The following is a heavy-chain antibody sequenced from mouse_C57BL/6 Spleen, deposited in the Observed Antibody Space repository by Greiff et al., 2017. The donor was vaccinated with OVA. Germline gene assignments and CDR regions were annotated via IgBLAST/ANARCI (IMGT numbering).Heavy chain of an antibody. D-gene: IGHD2-5*01. V-gene: IGHV1-26*01. CDR3: ARSLYSNYVDYYAMDY. CDR2: INPNNGGT. CDR1: GYTFTDYY. J-gene: IGHJ4*01. Sequence: VQLQQSGPELVKPGASVKISCKASGYTFTDYYMNWVKQSHGKSLEWIGDINPNNGGTSYNQKFKGKATLTVDKSSSTAYMELRSLTSEDSAVYYCARSLYSNYVDYYAMDYWGQGTSVTVAS.